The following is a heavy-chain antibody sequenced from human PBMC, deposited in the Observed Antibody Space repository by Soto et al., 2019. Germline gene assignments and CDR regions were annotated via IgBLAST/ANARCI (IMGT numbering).Heavy chain of an antibody. V-gene: IGHV3-23*01. CDR2: ISGSGGST. D-gene: IGHD5-12*01. CDR1: GFTFSSYA. J-gene: IGHJ3*02. Sequence: GGSLRLSCAASGFTFSSYAMSWVRQAPGKGLEWVSAISGSGGSTYYADSVKGRFTISRDNSKNTLYLQMNSLRAEDTAVYYCAKALAEYSGYDSAFDIWGQGTMVTVSS. CDR3: AKALAEYSGYDSAFDI.